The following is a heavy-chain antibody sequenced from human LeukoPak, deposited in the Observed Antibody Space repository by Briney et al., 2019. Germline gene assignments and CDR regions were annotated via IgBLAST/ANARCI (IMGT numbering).Heavy chain of an antibody. Sequence: GGSLRLSWAASGFTFSSFSMTWFRQAPGKGLEWISYITSSSSSTYYADSVKGRFTISRDNAKNSLYLQMNSLRAEDTAVYYCARVIGSYGDSAYWGQGTLVTVSS. D-gene: IGHD4-17*01. CDR1: GFTFSSFS. V-gene: IGHV3-48*04. CDR3: ARVIGSYGDSAY. J-gene: IGHJ4*02. CDR2: ITSSSSST.